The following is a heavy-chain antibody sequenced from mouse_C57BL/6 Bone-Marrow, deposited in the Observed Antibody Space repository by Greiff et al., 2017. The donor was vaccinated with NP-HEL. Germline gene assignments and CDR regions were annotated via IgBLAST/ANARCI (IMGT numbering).Heavy chain of an antibody. J-gene: IGHJ1*03. CDR2: IDPSDSET. D-gene: IGHD1-1*01. V-gene: IGHV1-52*01. Sequence: QVQLQQPGAELVRPGSSVKLSCKASGYTFTSYWMHWVKQRPIQGLEWIGNIDPSDSETHYNQKFKDKATLTVDKSSSTAYMQLSSLTSEDSAGYYCARYVYYYGSSWYFDVWGTGTTVTVSS. CDR3: ARYVYYYGSSWYFDV. CDR1: GYTFTSYW.